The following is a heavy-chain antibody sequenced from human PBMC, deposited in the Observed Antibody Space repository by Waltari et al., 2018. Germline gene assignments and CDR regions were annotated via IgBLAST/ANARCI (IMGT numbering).Heavy chain of an antibody. D-gene: IGHD3-16*01. CDR1: GGSIPTNRHY. Sequence: QLHLQESGPGLVKPSETLSLTCRVSGGSIPTNRHYWGWIRQTPGKGLEWIATISYTGATYNNPSLKSRVTISGDTSKNQFSLKLTSVTAADTAVYYCATYIGASIGTAAFDVWGRGALVTVSS. J-gene: IGHJ3*01. CDR3: ATYIGASIGTAAFDV. V-gene: IGHV4-39*01. CDR2: ISYTGAT.